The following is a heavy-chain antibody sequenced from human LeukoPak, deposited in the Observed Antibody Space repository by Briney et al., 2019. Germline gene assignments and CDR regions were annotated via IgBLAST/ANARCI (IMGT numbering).Heavy chain of an antibody. V-gene: IGHV3-7*01. J-gene: IGHJ4*02. CDR3: ARGRFSYDNTGYSSFYY. D-gene: IGHD2-2*03. Sequence: GGSLRLSCAASGVIFNQYWMSWVRQAPGRGLEWVANIDQDGSEKHYVDSVKGRLTISRDNARNSLFLQMNSLRAEDTAVYYCARGRFSYDNTGYSSFYYWGQGTLVTVSS. CDR2: IDQDGSEK. CDR1: GVIFNQYW.